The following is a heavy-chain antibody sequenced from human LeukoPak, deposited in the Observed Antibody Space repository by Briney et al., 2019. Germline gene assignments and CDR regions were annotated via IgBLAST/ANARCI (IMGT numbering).Heavy chain of an antibody. CDR1: GFTFSSYS. V-gene: IGHV3-21*01. D-gene: IGHD4-17*01. CDR2: ISSSSSYI. CDR3: ARDPSPYGDSTDALDY. Sequence: GGSLRPSCAASGFTFSSYSMNWVRQAPGKGLEWVSSISSSSSYIYYADSVKGRFTISRDNAKNSLYLRMNSLRAEDTAVYYCARDPSPYGDSTDALDYWGRGTLVTVSS. J-gene: IGHJ4*02.